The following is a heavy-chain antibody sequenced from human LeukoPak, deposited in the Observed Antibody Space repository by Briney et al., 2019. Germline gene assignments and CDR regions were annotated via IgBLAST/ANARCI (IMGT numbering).Heavy chain of an antibody. CDR3: AREAGYSSSWIKNYYYYYYMDV. V-gene: IGHV6-1*01. CDR1: GDSVSSNSAA. D-gene: IGHD6-13*01. CDR2: TYYRSKWYN. J-gene: IGHJ6*03. Sequence: SQTLSLTCAISGDSVSSNSAAWNWIRQSPSRGLEWLGRTYYRSKWYNDYAVSVKSRITINPDTSKNQFSLQLNSVTPEDTVVYYCAREAGYSSSWIKNYYYYYYMDVWGKGTTVTVSS.